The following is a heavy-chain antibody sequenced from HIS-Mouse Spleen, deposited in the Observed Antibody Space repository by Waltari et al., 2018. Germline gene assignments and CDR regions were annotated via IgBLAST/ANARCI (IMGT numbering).Heavy chain of an antibody. Sequence: QVQLVESGGGVVQPGRSLRLSCAASGFTFSSYGMHWVRQAPGKGREWLAFISYDGRHKYYADSGKGRFTISRDNSKNTLYLQMNSLRAEDTAVYYCVVSGSWGQGTMVTVSS. CDR2: ISYDGRHK. D-gene: IGHD1-26*01. V-gene: IGHV3-30*03. CDR1: GFTFSSYG. J-gene: IGHJ3*01. CDR3: VVSGS.